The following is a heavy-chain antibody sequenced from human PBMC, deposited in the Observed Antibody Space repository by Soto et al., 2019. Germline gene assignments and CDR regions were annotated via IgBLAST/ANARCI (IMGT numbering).Heavy chain of an antibody. Sequence: EVQLVESGGGLVQPGGSLRLSCATSGFTFIGYTLSWVRQAPGKGLELVSYISSANSAIYYADSVKGRSEISRDNAKTSMFLQLHSLGGEDTGNFFCARGGWELTFGFWGQGAQVTVSS. V-gene: IGHV3-48*01. J-gene: IGHJ4*02. CDR2: ISSANSAI. D-gene: IGHD6-19*01. CDR3: ARGGWELTFGF. CDR1: GFTFIGYT.